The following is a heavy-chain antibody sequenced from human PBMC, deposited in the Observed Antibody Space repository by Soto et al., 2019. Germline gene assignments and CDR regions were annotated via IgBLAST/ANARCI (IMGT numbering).Heavy chain of an antibody. J-gene: IGHJ4*02. Sequence: ASVKVSCKASGYTFTSYYMHWVRQAPGQGLEWMGIINPSGGSTGYAQKFQGRVTMTRDTSTSTVYMELSSLRSEDTAVYYCARDAQNYYDSSGSLFDYWGQGTLVTVS. CDR2: INPSGGST. D-gene: IGHD3-22*01. CDR3: ARDAQNYYDSSGSLFDY. V-gene: IGHV1-46*01. CDR1: GYTFTSYY.